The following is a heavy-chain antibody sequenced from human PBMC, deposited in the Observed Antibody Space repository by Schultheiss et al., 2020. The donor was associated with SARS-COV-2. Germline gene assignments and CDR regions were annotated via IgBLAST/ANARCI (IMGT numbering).Heavy chain of an antibody. Sequence: GGSLRLSCAASGFTFSDYYMSWIRQAPGKGLEWVSYISSSSSYTNYADSVKGRFTISRDNAKNSLYLQMNSLRAEDTAVYYCAREFGESYCGGDCPNGMDVWGQGTTVTVSS. V-gene: IGHV3-11*06. CDR2: ISSSSSYT. CDR3: AREFGESYCGGDCPNGMDV. J-gene: IGHJ6*02. D-gene: IGHD2-21*02. CDR1: GFTFSDYY.